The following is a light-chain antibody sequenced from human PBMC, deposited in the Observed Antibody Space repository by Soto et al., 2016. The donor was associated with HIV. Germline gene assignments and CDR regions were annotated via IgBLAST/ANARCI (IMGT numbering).Light chain of an antibody. J-gene: IGKJ3*01. Sequence: DIQMTQSPSSLSAFAGDRVTITCQASQDISNYLNWYQEKPGKAPKFLIYDASNLETGVPSRFSGSGSGTDFSFTISSLKPEDIATYYCQQYDNLPRFGPGTKVDI. CDR2: DAS. V-gene: IGKV1-33*01. CDR1: QDISNY. CDR3: QQYDNLPR.